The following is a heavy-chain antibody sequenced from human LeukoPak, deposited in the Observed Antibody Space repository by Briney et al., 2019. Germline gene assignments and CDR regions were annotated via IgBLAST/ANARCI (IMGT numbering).Heavy chain of an antibody. D-gene: IGHD4-17*01. CDR3: ARPTG. Sequence: RRSLRLSCAASGFTFSSYAMHWVRQAPGKGLEWVAVISYDGSNKYYADSVKGRFTISRDNSKNTLYLQMNSLRAEDTAVYYCARPTGWGQGTLVTVSS. V-gene: IGHV3-30-3*01. J-gene: IGHJ4*02. CDR1: GFTFSSYA. CDR2: ISYDGSNK.